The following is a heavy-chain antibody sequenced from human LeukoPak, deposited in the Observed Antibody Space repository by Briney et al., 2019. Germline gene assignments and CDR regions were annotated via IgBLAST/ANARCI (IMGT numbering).Heavy chain of an antibody. CDR2: INWNGGST. V-gene: IGHV3-20*04. D-gene: IGHD4-17*01. CDR3: ARAGGDYGDGYAYFDY. CDR1: GFTFDDYG. Sequence: GGSLRLSCAASGFTFDDYGMSWVRQAPGKGLEWVSGINWNGGSTGYADSVKGRFTISRDNAKNSLYLQMNSLRAEDTALYYCARAGGDYGDGYAYFDYWGQETLVTVSS. J-gene: IGHJ4*02.